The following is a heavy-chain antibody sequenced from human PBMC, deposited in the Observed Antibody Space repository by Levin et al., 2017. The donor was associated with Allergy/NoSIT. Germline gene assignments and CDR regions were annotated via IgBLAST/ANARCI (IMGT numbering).Heavy chain of an antibody. Sequence: QPGGSLRLSCAASGFPFSGYSMHWVRQAPGKGLEWVALISYDENKYYADSVKGRFTISRDNSKNTLYLQMNSLRAEDTAVYYCARDQMVRGVIMGDWGQGTLVTVSS. V-gene: IGHV3-30*04. D-gene: IGHD3-10*01. J-gene: IGHJ4*02. CDR2: ISYDENK. CDR3: ARDQMVRGVIMGD. CDR1: GFPFSGYS.